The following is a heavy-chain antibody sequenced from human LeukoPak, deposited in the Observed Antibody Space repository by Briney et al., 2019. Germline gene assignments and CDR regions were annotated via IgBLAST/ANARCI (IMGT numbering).Heavy chain of an antibody. D-gene: IGHD2-2*01. CDR1: GGSFSGYY. CDR3: AREGSTSCYVDY. Sequence: KPSETLSLTCAVYGGSFSGYYWNWIRQPPGKGLEWIGEINHSGSTNYNPSLKSRVTISVDTSKNQFSLKLSSVTAADTAVYYCAREGSTSCYVDYWGQGTLVTVSS. J-gene: IGHJ4*02. CDR2: INHSGST. V-gene: IGHV4-34*01.